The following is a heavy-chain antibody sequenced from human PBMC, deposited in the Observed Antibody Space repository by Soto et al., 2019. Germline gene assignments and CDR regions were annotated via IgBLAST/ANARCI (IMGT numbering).Heavy chain of an antibody. CDR1: GGSISSSSYY. J-gene: IGHJ6*02. CDR3: ARHQVFYYSSGYYRRLPIYYYYGMDV. Sequence: PSETLSLTCTVSGGSISSSSYYWGWIRQPPGKGLEWIGSIYYNGSTYYNPSLKSRVTTFVDTSKNQFSLNLSYVSAADTAVYFCARHQVFYYSSGYYRRLPIYYYYGMDVWGQGTTVTVSS. V-gene: IGHV4-39*01. D-gene: IGHD3-22*01. CDR2: IYYNGST.